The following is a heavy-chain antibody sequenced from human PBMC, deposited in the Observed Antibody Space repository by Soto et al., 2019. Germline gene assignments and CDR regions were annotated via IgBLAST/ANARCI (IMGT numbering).Heavy chain of an antibody. J-gene: IGHJ3*01. V-gene: IGHV3-30-3*01. CDR1: GFTFSNYA. CDR2: MSYDGSNE. D-gene: IGHD3-10*01. CDR3: ATAWDYYGSQEA. Sequence: QVQLVDSGGGVVQPGRSLRLSCTVSGFTFSNYAIHWVRQAPGKGLEWVAVMSYDGSNEYYADSVKGRFTISRDNSKNTSYLQMNSLRVEDTAVYYCATAWDYYGSQEAWGQGTMVTVSS.